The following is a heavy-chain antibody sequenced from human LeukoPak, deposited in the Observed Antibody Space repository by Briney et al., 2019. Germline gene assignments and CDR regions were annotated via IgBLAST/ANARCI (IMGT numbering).Heavy chain of an antibody. V-gene: IGHV3-23*01. D-gene: IGHD5-18*01. CDR1: GFTFSSYA. J-gene: IGHJ4*02. CDR2: ISGSGGST. Sequence: PGGSLRLSCAASGFTFSSYAMSWVRQAPGKGLEWVSAISGSGGSTYYADSVKSRYTISRDNSKNTLYLQMNSLRAEDTAVYYCAKEARRGYSYGYGYRGQGTLVTVSS. CDR3: AKEARRGYSYGYGY.